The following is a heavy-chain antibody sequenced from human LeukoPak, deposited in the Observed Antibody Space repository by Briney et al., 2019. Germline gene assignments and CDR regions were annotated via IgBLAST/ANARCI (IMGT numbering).Heavy chain of an antibody. J-gene: IGHJ6*03. CDR3: ARSFRVVRGMDV. Sequence: GGSLRLSCVPSGFTFSSYWMHWVRQAPGKGLVWVSRINSDGSSTSYADSVKGRFTISRDNAKNTLYLQMNSLRAEDTAVYYCARSFRVVRGMDVWGKGTTVTVSS. CDR2: INSDGSST. V-gene: IGHV3-74*01. CDR1: GFTFSSYW. D-gene: IGHD3-10*01.